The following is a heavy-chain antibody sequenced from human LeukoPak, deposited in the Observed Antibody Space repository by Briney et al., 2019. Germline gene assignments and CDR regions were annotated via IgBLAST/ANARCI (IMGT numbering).Heavy chain of an antibody. CDR1: GFTFSSYW. CDR2: ISGGST. V-gene: IGHV3-23*01. CDR3: AKSDSGSYGGYFDY. D-gene: IGHD1-26*01. Sequence: GGSLRLSCAASGFTFSSYWMHWVRQAPGKGLEWVSSISGGSTYYADSVKGRFTISRDNSKNTLYLQMNSLRAEDTAVYYCAKSDSGSYGGYFDYWGQGTLVTVSS. J-gene: IGHJ4*02.